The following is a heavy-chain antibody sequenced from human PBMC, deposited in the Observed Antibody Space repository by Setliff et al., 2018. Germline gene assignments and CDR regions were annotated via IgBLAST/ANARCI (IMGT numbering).Heavy chain of an antibody. V-gene: IGHV3-53*01. CDR1: GVTVSTNY. J-gene: IGHJ4*02. CDR2: AYSGGST. D-gene: IGHD3-16*01. Sequence: LRLSCAASGVTVSTNYMTWVRQTPGKGLECVSVAYSGGSTYYADSVKGRFTISRDNSKNTVYLQMTSLRVEDTAVYYCARGAFGNGLNFRYFDYWGQGTLVTVSS. CDR3: ARGAFGNGLNFRYFDY.